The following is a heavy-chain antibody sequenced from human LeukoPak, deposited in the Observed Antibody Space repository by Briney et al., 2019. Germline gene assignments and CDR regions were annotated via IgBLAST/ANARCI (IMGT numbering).Heavy chain of an antibody. D-gene: IGHD3-10*01. CDR1: GFTFSSYA. J-gene: IGHJ5*01. Sequence: GGSLRLSCAASGFTFSSYAMRWVCQAPGKGLEWVSAIGGSGVDTYYADSVKGRFTISRDNSKNTLYLQMNSLRAEDTAVYYCTRGTSRSGNYNFDSWGQGTLVTVSS. CDR2: IGGSGVDT. CDR3: TRGTSRSGNYNFDS. V-gene: IGHV3-23*01.